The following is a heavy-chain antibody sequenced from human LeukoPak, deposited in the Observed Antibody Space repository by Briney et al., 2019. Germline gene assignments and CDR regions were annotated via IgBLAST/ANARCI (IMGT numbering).Heavy chain of an antibody. V-gene: IGHV4-59*01. J-gene: IGHJ3*01. CDR3: ARPAERGYSYGLDF. CDR1: GGSIRSYY. D-gene: IGHD5-18*01. CDR2: MHHSGST. Sequence: SETLSLTCTVSGGSIRSYYWSWIRQPPGKGLEWIGYMHHSGSTKHNPYLKSRVTISVDTSKSQFSLNLRSVTAADTAAYYCARPAERGYSYGLDFWGQGTMVTVSS.